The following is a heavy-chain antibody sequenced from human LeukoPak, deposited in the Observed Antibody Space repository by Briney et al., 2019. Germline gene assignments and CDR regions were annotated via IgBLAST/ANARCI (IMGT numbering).Heavy chain of an antibody. CDR2: ISASGSNI. J-gene: IGHJ4*02. CDR3: VRVKGTYFDF. D-gene: IGHD1-1*01. V-gene: IGHV3-48*01. CDR1: GFPFSSYS. Sequence: GGSLRLSCAASGFPFSSYSMNWVRQAPGKGLEWVSYISASGSNIYYLDAVKGRFTVSRDNAMNSLFLQMNRPRAEDTTIYYCVRVKGTYFDFWGQGTLVTVSS.